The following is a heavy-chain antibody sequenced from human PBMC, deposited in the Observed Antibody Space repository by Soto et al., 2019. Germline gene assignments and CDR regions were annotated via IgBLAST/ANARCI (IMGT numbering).Heavy chain of an antibody. V-gene: IGHV4-59*01. CDR3: ARDRNYYDSSGYYYYYFDY. D-gene: IGHD3-22*01. J-gene: IGHJ4*02. CDR1: GGSISSYY. CDR2: IYYSGST. Sequence: PSETLSLTCTVSGGSISSYYWSWIRQPPGKGLEWIGYIYYSGSTNYNPSLKSRVTISVDTSKNQFSLKLSSVTAADTAVYYCARDRNYYDSSGYYYYYFDYWGQGTPVTVSS.